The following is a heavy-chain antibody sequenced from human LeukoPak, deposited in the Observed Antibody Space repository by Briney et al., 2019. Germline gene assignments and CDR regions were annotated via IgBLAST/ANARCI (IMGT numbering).Heavy chain of an antibody. CDR3: VKEHVDRAFTRSFEI. J-gene: IGHJ3*02. Sequence: GGSLRLSCAPSGFTFSTNPMSWVRQAPGKGLEWVSAISPDNTYYADSVKGRLTISRDDSKNTVYLQMNSPRAEDTARYYCVKEHVDRAFTRSFEIWGQGTVGTVSA. D-gene: IGHD3-10*01. CDR2: ISPDNT. CDR1: GFTFSTNP. V-gene: IGHV3-23*01.